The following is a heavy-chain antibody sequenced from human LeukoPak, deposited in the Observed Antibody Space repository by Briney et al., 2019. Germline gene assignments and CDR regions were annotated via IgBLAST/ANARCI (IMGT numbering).Heavy chain of an antibody. CDR2: IKQDGSEK. J-gene: IGHJ4*02. V-gene: IGHV3-7*01. CDR3: ARDLAAAGTSDY. Sequence: GGSLRLSCAAPGFTFSSYWMSWVRQAPGKGLEWVANIKQDGSEKYYVDSVKGRFTISRDNAKNSLYLQMNSLRAEDTAVYYCARDLAAAGTSDYWGQGTLVTVSS. D-gene: IGHD6-13*01. CDR1: GFTFSSYW.